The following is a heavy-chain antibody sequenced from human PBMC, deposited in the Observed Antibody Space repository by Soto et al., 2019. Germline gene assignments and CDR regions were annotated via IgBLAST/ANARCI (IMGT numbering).Heavy chain of an antibody. Sequence: PGGSLRLSCAASGFTFGSYSLNWVRQAPGKGLEWVSYISSSSSPIYYADSVKGRFTISRDNAKNSLYLQMNSLRAGDTAVYFCARDGYPLRSVHFDYWGQGT. J-gene: IGHJ4*02. CDR3: ARDGYPLRSVHFDY. CDR2: ISSSSSPI. CDR1: GFTFGSYS. V-gene: IGHV3-48*01. D-gene: IGHD5-18*01.